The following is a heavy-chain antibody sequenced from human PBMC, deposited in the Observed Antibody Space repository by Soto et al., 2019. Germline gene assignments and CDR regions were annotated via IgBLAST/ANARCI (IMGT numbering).Heavy chain of an antibody. J-gene: IGHJ6*02. V-gene: IGHV1-69*05. D-gene: IGHD3-3*01. CDR3: ARDGGQTYYYYYGMDV. CDR2: IIPIFGTA. Sequence: GASVKVSCKASGGTFSSSAISWVRQAPGQGLEWMGGIIPIFGTANYAQKFQGRVTMTRDTSTSTVYMELSSLRSEDAAVYYCARDGGQTYYYYYGMDVWGQGTTVTVSS. CDR1: GGTFSSSA.